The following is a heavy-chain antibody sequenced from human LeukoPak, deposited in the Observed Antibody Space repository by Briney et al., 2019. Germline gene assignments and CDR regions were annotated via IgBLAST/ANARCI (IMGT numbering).Heavy chain of an antibody. CDR2: IIPIFGTA. D-gene: IGHD6-6*01. Sequence: SVKVSCKASGGTFSSYAISWVRQAPGQGLEWMGGIIPIFGTANYAQKFQGRVTITADESTSTAYMELSSLRSEDTAVYYCASTIAAPRAVEYYYMDVWGKGTTVTVSS. J-gene: IGHJ6*03. V-gene: IGHV1-69*13. CDR1: GGTFSSYA. CDR3: ASTIAAPRAVEYYYMDV.